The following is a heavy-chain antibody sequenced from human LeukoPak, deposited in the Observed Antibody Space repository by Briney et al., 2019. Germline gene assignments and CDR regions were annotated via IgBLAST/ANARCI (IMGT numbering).Heavy chain of an antibody. V-gene: IGHV1-2*02. J-gene: IGHJ4*02. CDR3: ARVRSIVATINGFDY. CDR1: GYTFTGYY. CDR2: INPNSGGT. D-gene: IGHD5-12*01. Sequence: ASVKVSCKASGYTFTGYYMHWVRQAPGQGLEWMGWINPNSGGTNYAQKFQGRVTMTRDTSISTAYMELSRLRSDDTAVYYCARVRSIVATINGFDYWGQGNLVTVSS.